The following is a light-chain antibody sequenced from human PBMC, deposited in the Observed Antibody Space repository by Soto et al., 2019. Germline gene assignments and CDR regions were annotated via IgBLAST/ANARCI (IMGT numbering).Light chain of an antibody. Sequence: AIQMTQSPSSLSASVGDRVTITCRASQDIRNGLGWYQQKPGNAPTLLIYAASSLQGGVPSRFSGGGFGTDFTLTISSLQPEDFATYYCLQDYNYPLTFGQGTKVEIK. CDR2: AAS. J-gene: IGKJ1*01. CDR1: QDIRNG. CDR3: LQDYNYPLT. V-gene: IGKV1-6*01.